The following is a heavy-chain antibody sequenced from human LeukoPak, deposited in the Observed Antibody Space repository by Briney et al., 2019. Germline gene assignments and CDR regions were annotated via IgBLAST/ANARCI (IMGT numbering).Heavy chain of an antibody. CDR1: GDTFSSYA. V-gene: IGHV1-69*13. J-gene: IGHJ4*02. Sequence: SVKVSCKASGDTFSSYAISWVRQAPGQGLEWMGGIIPIFGTANYAQKFQGRVTITADESTSTAYMELSSLRSEDTAVYYCASSGWYYPIDYWGQGTLVTVSS. D-gene: IGHD6-19*01. CDR3: ASSGWYYPIDY. CDR2: IIPIFGTA.